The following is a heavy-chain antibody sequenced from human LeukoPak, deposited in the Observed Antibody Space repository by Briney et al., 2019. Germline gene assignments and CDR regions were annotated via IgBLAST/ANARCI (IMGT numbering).Heavy chain of an antibody. CDR1: GGSFRGYF. J-gene: IGHJ3*02. D-gene: IGHD3-9*01. CDR2: INHKGST. V-gene: IGHV4-34*01. CDR3: AREICWARGAFDM. Sequence: SETLSLTCAVYGGSFRGYFWRWIRQSPGKGPEWIGEINHKGSTNYNPSLKSRVTISVDTSKNQFSLRLSSVTAAETAVYYCAREICWARGAFDMWGQGTKVTVSS.